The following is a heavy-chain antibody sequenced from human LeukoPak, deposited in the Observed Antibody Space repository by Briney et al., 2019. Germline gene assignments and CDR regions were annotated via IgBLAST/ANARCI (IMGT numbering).Heavy chain of an antibody. D-gene: IGHD6-13*01. CDR3: ARVSPHPWIRATADLDY. J-gene: IGHJ4*02. CDR1: GGSISGYY. CDR2: IYYIGST. V-gene: IGHV4-59*12. Sequence: PSETLSLTCTVSGGSISGYYWSWLRQPPGKGLEWIGYIYYIGSTNYNPSLKSRVIMSVDRSTNQFFLKVRSVTAADTAMYYCARVSPHPWIRATADLDYWGQGALVTVSS.